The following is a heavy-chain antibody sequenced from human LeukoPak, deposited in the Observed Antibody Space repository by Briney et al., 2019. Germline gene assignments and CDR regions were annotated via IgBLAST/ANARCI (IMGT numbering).Heavy chain of an antibody. Sequence: EASVKVSCKASGGTFSSYAISWVRQAPGQGLEWMGGIIPIFGTANYAQKFQGRVTITADESTSTAYMELSSLRSEDTAVYYCARVHSLYYSSGAYDPWGQGTLVTVSS. CDR2: IIPIFGTA. CDR3: ARVHSLYYSSGAYDP. CDR1: GGTFSSYA. V-gene: IGHV1-69*13. J-gene: IGHJ5*02. D-gene: IGHD6-19*01.